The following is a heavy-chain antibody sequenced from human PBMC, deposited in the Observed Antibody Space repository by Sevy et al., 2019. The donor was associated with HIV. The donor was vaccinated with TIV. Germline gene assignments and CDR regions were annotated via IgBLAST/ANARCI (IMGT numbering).Heavy chain of an antibody. CDR1: GFTFSGAA. Sequence: GGSLRLSCAASGFTFSGAAMFWVRQASGKGLEWIGRIRSKANNYATVYGASVKGRFIISRDDSKNTTYLQMNSLKIEDTAVYYCTAGDLGRFDYWGWGSLVTVSS. CDR2: IRSKANNYAT. CDR3: TAGDLGRFDY. D-gene: IGHD3-16*01. J-gene: IGHJ4*02. V-gene: IGHV3-73*01.